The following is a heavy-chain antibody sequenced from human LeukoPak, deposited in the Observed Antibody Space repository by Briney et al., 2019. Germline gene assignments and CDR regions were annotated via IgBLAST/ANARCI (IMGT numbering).Heavy chain of an antibody. V-gene: IGHV3-64D*06. Sequence: GGPLRLSCSASGFRFSDYGVYWVRQAPGKRLEYVSGISYNGGATNYADSVKGRFTISRDNSKNTLYLQMGSLRSEDTAVYHCVRAAIPVAGTGWFDPWGQGTLVTVSS. CDR3: VRAAIPVAGTGWFDP. CDR2: ISYNGGAT. J-gene: IGHJ5*02. CDR1: GFRFSDYG. D-gene: IGHD6-19*01.